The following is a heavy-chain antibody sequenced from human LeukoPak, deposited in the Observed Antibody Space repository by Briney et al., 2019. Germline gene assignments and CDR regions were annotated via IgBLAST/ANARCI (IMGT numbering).Heavy chain of an antibody. D-gene: IGHD3-10*01. CDR1: GFSFDDYG. CDR3: SRGTYPYSSDT. V-gene: IGHV3-20*04. CDR2: IKWNGDST. J-gene: IGHJ5*02. Sequence: GGSLRLSCAASGFSFDDYGLTWVRQAPGKGLEWVSGIKWNGDSTDYADSVKGRFTISRDNAKDILYLQMNSLRAEDTAVYYCSRGTYPYSSDTWGQGALVTVSS.